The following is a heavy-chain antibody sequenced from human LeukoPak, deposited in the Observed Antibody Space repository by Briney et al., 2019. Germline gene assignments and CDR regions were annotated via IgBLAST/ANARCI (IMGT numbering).Heavy chain of an antibody. J-gene: IGHJ4*02. D-gene: IGHD4-23*01. CDR2: IYPGDSDT. CDR1: GYSFTSYW. CDR3: ARHGRWELDY. Sequence: GESLKISCKGSGYSFTSYWIGWVRQMPGKGLEWMGIIYPGDSDTRYSPSFQGQVTISADKSITTAYLQWASLKASDTAIYYCARHGRWELDYWGQGTLVSVSS. V-gene: IGHV5-51*01.